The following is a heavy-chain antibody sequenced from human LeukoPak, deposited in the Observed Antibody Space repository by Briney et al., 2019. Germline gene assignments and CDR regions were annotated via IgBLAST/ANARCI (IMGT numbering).Heavy chain of an antibody. J-gene: IGHJ4*02. Sequence: GGSLRLSCAASGFTFSSYAISWVRQAPGKGLEWVSVISGSGGSTYYADSVKGRFTISRDNSKNTLYLQMNSLRAEDTAVYYCAKGSSSSSRYYFDYWGQGTLVTVSS. V-gene: IGHV3-23*01. CDR3: AKGSSSSSRYYFDY. CDR2: ISGSGGST. CDR1: GFTFSSYA. D-gene: IGHD6-6*01.